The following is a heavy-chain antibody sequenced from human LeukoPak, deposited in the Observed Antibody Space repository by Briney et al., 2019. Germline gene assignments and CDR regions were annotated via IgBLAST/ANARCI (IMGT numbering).Heavy chain of an antibody. CDR1: GFTFSSYA. V-gene: IGHV3-23*01. Sequence: PGGSLRLSCAASGFTFSSYAMSWVRQAPGKGLEWVSTISGSGGTTNYGDSVKGRFTISRDNSKNTLYLQMNSLRVEDTAVYYCAKDRFELLFLYGVYWGRGTLVTVSS. CDR2: ISGSGGTT. CDR3: AKDRFELLFLYGVY. J-gene: IGHJ4*02. D-gene: IGHD2-21*02.